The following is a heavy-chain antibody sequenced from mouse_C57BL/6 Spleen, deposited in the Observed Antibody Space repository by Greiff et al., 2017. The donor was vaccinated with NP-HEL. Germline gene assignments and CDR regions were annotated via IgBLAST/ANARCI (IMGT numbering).Heavy chain of an antibody. CDR3: ARERDSSYWYFDV. J-gene: IGHJ1*03. CDR2: ISYDGSN. CDR1: GYSITSGYY. V-gene: IGHV3-6*01. D-gene: IGHD1-1*01. Sequence: EVKLMESGPGLVKPSQSLSLTCSVTGYSITSGYYWNWIRQFPGNKLEWMGYISYDGSNNYNPSLKNRISITRDTSKNQFFLKLNSVTTEDTATYYCARERDSSYWYFDVWGTGTTVTVSS.